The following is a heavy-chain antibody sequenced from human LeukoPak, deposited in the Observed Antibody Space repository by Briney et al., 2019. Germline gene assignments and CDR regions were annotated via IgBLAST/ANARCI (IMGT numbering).Heavy chain of an antibody. CDR2: ISESGTGT. V-gene: IGHV3-23*01. CDR1: GVTFSRYA. J-gene: IGHJ3*02. CDR3: ARVEDNWNSAAFDI. D-gene: IGHD1-7*01. Sequence: PGGSLRLSCAASGVTFSRYAMSWVRQAPGKGLEWVSAISESGTGTYYADSVKGRFTISRDNSKNTLSLQMNSLRAEDTAVYYCARVEDNWNSAAFDIWGQGTMVTVSS.